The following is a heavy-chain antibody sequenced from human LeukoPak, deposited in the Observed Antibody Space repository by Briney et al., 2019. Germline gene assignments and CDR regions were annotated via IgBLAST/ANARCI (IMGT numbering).Heavy chain of an antibody. D-gene: IGHD3-3*01. CDR1: GYTFTGYY. CDR3: ARDLWIFESARHIDY. Sequence: ASVKVSCKASGYTFTGYYMHWVRQAPGQGLEWMGWINPNSGGTNYAQKFQGRVTMTRDTSISTAYMELRSLRSDDTAVYYCARDLWIFESARHIDYWGQGTLVTVSS. J-gene: IGHJ4*02. V-gene: IGHV1-2*02. CDR2: INPNSGGT.